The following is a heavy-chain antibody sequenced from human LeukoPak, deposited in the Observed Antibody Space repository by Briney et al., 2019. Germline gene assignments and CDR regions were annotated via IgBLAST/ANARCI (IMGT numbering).Heavy chain of an antibody. D-gene: IGHD3-22*01. CDR3: TTDAYYDSSGYYYVPNSFDY. CDR2: IKSKTDGGTT. V-gene: IGHV3-15*01. Sequence: GESLRLSCAASGFTFSNAWMSWVRQGPGKGLEWVGRIKSKTDGGTTDYAAPVKDRFTISRDDSKNTLYLQMNSLKTEDTAVYYCTTDAYYDSSGYYYVPNSFDYWGQGTLVTVSS. J-gene: IGHJ4*02. CDR1: GFTFSNAW.